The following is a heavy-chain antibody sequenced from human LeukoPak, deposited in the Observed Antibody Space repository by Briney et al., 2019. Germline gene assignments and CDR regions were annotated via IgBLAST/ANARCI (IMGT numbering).Heavy chain of an antibody. CDR1: GFTFSSYA. CDR3: AKGDYDIHEYYCDY. Sequence: GGSLRLSCAASGFTFSSYAMSWVRQAPGKGLDWVSAISGSGGSTYYADSVKGRFTISRDNSKNTLYLQMNSLRAEDTAVYYCAKGDYDIHEYYCDYWGQGTLVTVSS. CDR2: ISGSGGST. V-gene: IGHV3-23*01. J-gene: IGHJ4*02. D-gene: IGHD3-9*01.